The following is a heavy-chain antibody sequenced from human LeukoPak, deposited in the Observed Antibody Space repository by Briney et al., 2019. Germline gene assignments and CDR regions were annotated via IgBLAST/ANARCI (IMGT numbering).Heavy chain of an antibody. J-gene: IGHJ3*02. CDR1: GFTFRCYW. CDR3: ARRYFDWFLGAGGSLDS. D-gene: IGHD3-9*01. Sequence: GGSLRLSCAGSGFTFRCYWMHWVRQAPGKGLEWVANIKQDGSEKYYVDSVKGRFTISRDNANDSVYLQMNSLRAEDTAVYYCARRYFDWFLGAGGSLDSWGQGTMVTVSS. V-gene: IGHV3-7*01. CDR2: IKQDGSEK.